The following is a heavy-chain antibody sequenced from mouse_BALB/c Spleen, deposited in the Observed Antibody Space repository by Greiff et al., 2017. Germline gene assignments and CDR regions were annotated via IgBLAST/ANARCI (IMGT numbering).Heavy chain of an antibody. CDR2: INPYNGAT. D-gene: IGHD2-3*01. CDR1: GYSFTGYY. CDR3: AREDGRYYAMDY. J-gene: IGHJ4*01. Sequence: EVQLQQSGPELVKPGASVKISCKASGYSFTGYYMHWVKQSHVKSLEWIGRINPYNGATSYNQNFKDKASLTVDKSSSTAYMELHSLTSEDSAVYYCAREDGRYYAMDYWGQGTSVTVSS. V-gene: IGHV1-26*01.